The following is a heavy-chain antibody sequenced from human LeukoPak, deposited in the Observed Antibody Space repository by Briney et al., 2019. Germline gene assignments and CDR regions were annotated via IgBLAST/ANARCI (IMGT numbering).Heavy chain of an antibody. CDR1: GGTFSSYA. CDR3: ARGSSGWYNWFDP. D-gene: IGHD6-19*01. CDR2: IFPIFGTA. J-gene: IGHJ5*02. V-gene: IGHV1-69*01. Sequence: SVKVSCKASGGTFSSYAISWVRQAPGQGLEWMGGIFPIFGTANYAQKFQGRVTITADESTSTAYMELSSLRSEDTAVYYCARGSSGWYNWFDPWGQGTLVTVSS.